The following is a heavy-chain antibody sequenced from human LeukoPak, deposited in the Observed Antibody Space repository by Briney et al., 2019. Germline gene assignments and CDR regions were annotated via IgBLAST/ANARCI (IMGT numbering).Heavy chain of an antibody. CDR3: ARDHCSSTSCYSNWFDP. D-gene: IGHD2-2*01. CDR1: GYTFTGYY. Sequence: AXVKVSCKASGYTFTGYYMHWVRQAPGQGLEWMGWINPNSGGTNYAQKFQGRVTMTRDTSIGTAYMELSRLRSDDTAVYYCARDHCSSTSCYSNWFDPWGQGTLVTVSS. V-gene: IGHV1-2*02. J-gene: IGHJ5*02. CDR2: INPNSGGT.